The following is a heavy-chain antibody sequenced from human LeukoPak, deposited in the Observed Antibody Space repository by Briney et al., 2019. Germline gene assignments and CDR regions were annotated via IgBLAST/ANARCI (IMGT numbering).Heavy chain of an antibody. V-gene: IGHV1-2*02. Sequence: ASVKVSCKASGYTFTGYYMHWVRQAPGQGLEWMGWINPNSGGTNYAQKLQGRVTMTRDTSISTAYMELSRLRSDDTAVYYCASSVVPAATFDYWGQGTLVTVSS. CDR2: INPNSGGT. CDR3: ASSVVPAATFDY. D-gene: IGHD2-2*01. CDR1: GYTFTGYY. J-gene: IGHJ4*02.